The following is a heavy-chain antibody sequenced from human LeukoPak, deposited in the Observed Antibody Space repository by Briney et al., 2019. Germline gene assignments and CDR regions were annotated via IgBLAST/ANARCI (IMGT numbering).Heavy chain of an antibody. CDR1: GFTFSSYD. CDR3: VRDTGGEYFDY. V-gene: IGHV3-13*01. J-gene: IGHJ4*02. Sequence: GGSLRLSCAAAGFTFSSYDMYWVRQATGKGLEWVSAIGTTGDTYYPGSVRGRFTISRENAKNSLYLQMNSLGADDTAVYYCVRDTGGEYFDYWGQGTLVTVSS. CDR2: IGTTGDT. D-gene: IGHD3-10*01.